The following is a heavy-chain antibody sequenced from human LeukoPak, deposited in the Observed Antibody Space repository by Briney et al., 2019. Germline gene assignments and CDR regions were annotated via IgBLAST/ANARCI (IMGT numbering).Heavy chain of an antibody. J-gene: IGHJ4*02. CDR1: GGSISSSSYY. CDR3: ARDTMVRGVDY. CDR2: IYYSGNT. V-gene: IGHV4-39*07. D-gene: IGHD3-10*01. Sequence: SETLSLTCTVSGGSISSSSYYWAWIRQPPGKGLEWIGSIYYSGNTYYKSSLKSRVTIAVDTSKNQFSLKLSSVTAADTAVYYCARDTMVRGVDYWGQGTLVTVSS.